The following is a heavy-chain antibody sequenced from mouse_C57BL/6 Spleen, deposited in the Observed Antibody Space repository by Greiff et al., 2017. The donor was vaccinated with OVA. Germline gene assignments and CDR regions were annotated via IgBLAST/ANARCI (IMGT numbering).Heavy chain of an antibody. V-gene: IGHV1-64*01. D-gene: IGHD1-1*01. CDR3: AREGSTVVAHYYAMDY. CDR2: IHPNSGST. Sequence: VQLQQPGAELVKPGASVKLSCKASGYTFTSYWMHWVKQRPGQGLEWIGMIHPNSGSTNYNEKFKSKATLTVDKSSSTAYTQLSSLTSEDSAVYYCAREGSTVVAHYYAMDYWGQGTSVTVSS. J-gene: IGHJ4*01. CDR1: GYTFTSYW.